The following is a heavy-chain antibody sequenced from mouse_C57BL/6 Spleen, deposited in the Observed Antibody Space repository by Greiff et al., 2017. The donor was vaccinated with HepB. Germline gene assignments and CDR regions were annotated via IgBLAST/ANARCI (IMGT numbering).Heavy chain of an antibody. CDR2: ISSGSSTI. CDR3: ALTGTFAY. CDR1: GFTFSDYG. Sequence: EVKVEESGGGLVKPGGSLKLSCAASGFTFSDYGMHWVRQAPEKGLEWVAYISSGSSTIYYADTVKGRFTISRDNAKNTLFLQMTSLRSEDTAMYYCALTGTFAYWGQRTLVTVSA. J-gene: IGHJ3*01. V-gene: IGHV5-17*01. D-gene: IGHD4-1*01.